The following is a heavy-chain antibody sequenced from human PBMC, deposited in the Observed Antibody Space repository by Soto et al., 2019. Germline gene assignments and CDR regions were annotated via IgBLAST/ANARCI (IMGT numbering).Heavy chain of an antibody. CDR1: GGTFSSYT. Sequence: QVQLVQSGAEVKKPGSSVKVSCKASGGTFSSYTISWVRQAPGQGLEWMGRIIHILGIANYAQKFQGRVTITADKSTSTAYMELSSLRSEDTAVYYCARGEMATIGDYWGQGTLVTVSS. CDR3: ARGEMATIGDY. J-gene: IGHJ4*02. CDR2: IIHILGIA. D-gene: IGHD5-12*01. V-gene: IGHV1-69*02.